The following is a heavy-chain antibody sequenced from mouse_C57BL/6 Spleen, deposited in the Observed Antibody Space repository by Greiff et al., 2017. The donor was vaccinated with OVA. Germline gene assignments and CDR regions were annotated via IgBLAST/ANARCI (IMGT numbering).Heavy chain of an antibody. CDR2: INPNNGGT. D-gene: IGHD2-2*01. CDR3: ARRGDGYDEGFAY. J-gene: IGHJ3*01. Sequence: EVQLQQSGPELVKPGASVKIPCKASGYTFTDYNMDWVKQSHGKSLEWIGDINPNNGGTIYNQKFKGKATLTVDKSSSTAYMELRSLTSEDTAVYYCARRGDGYDEGFAYWGQGTLVTVSA. CDR1: GYTFTDYN. V-gene: IGHV1-18*01.